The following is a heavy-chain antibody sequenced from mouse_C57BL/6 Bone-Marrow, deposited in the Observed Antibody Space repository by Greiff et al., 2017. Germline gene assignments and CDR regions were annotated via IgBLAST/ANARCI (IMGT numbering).Heavy chain of an antibody. J-gene: IGHJ1*03. D-gene: IGHD1-1*01. V-gene: IGHV1-18*01. CDR1: GYTLTDYN. Sequence: EVQLQQSGPELVKPGASVKIPCKASGYTLTDYNMDWVKQSHGKSLECIGDINPNNGGTIYNQKFKGKATLTVDKSSSTAYMELRSLTSEDTAVYYCARSGELLPLVFDVWGTGTTVTVSS. CDR3: ARSGELLPLVFDV. CDR2: INPNNGGT.